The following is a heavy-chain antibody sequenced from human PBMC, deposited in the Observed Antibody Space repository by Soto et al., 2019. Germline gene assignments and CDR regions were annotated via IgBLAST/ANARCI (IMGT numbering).Heavy chain of an antibody. CDR3: ARQGPIFGVVSSVPYYYYGMDV. J-gene: IGHJ6*02. D-gene: IGHD3-3*01. CDR2: IYYSGST. V-gene: IGHV4-39*01. Sequence: SETLSLTCTVSGGSISSSSYYWGWIRQPPGKGLEWIGSIYYSGSTYYNPSLKSRVTISVDTSKNQFSLKLSSVTAADTAVYYCARQGPIFGVVSSVPYYYYGMDVWGQGTTVTVSS. CDR1: GGSISSSSYY.